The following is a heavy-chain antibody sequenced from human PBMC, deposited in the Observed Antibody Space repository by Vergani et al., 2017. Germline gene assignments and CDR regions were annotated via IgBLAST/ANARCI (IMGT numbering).Heavy chain of an antibody. CDR1: GYTFTAYH. D-gene: IGHD3-9*01. Sequence: VQLVQSGAEVKKPGATMKISCKVSGYTFTAYHIEWIRQAPGQGLEWMGWINSNSGDRGSAQTFQGRLTLTRDTSTSTLYMELSRLTSDDTAVYYCAREMLTGKAIDVWGQGTTVTVSS. CDR3: AREMLTGKAIDV. CDR2: INSNSGDR. J-gene: IGHJ6*02. V-gene: IGHV1-2*02.